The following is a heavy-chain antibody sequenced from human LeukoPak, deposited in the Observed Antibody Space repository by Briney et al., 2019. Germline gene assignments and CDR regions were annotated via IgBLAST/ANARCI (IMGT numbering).Heavy chain of an antibody. CDR1: GFTFSSYA. J-gene: IGHJ4*02. CDR3: AKGGAYYDILTGKTRKDYFDY. Sequence: PGGSLRLSCAASGFTFSSYAMSWVRQAPGKGLEWVSAISGSGGSTYYADSVKGRFTISRDNSKNTLYLQMNSLRAEDTAVYYCAKGGAYYDILTGKTRKDYFDYWGQGTLVTVSS. D-gene: IGHD3-9*01. CDR2: ISGSGGST. V-gene: IGHV3-23*01.